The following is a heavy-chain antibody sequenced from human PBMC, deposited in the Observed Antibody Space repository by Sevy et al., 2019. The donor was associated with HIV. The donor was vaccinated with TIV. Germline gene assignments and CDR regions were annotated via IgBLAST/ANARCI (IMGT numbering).Heavy chain of an antibody. Sequence: SETLSLTCAVYGGPFSGYYWSWIRQPPGKGLEWIGEINHSGSTNYNPSLKSRVTISVDTSKNQFSLKLSSVTAADTAVYYCAREFSSSWNWFDPWGQGTLVTVSS. CDR1: GGPFSGYY. J-gene: IGHJ5*02. V-gene: IGHV4-34*01. D-gene: IGHD6-13*01. CDR3: AREFSSSWNWFDP. CDR2: INHSGST.